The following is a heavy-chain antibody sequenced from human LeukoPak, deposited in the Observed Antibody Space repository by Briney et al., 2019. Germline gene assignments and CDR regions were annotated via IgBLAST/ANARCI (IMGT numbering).Heavy chain of an antibody. CDR3: ARASGYYVNH. D-gene: IGHD5-18*01. V-gene: IGHV4-59*01. Sequence: SETLSLTCSVSGGSISSYYWSWIRQPPGKGPEWIGYIYYSANYNPSLKGRVTISVDRSKNQFSLNLTSVTAADTAVYYCARASGYYVNHWGQGTLVTVSS. CDR1: GGSISSYY. J-gene: IGHJ5*02. CDR2: IYYSA.